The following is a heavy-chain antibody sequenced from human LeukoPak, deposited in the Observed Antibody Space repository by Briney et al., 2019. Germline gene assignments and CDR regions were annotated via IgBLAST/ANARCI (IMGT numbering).Heavy chain of an antibody. CDR3: AKDRIAAAGTVDY. CDR2: ISSSSS. J-gene: IGHJ4*02. Sequence: GGSLRLSCAASGFTFSTYSMNWVRQAPGKGLEWVSSISSSSSYADSVKGRFTISRDNAKNSLYLQMNSLRAEDTAIYYCAKDRIAAAGTVDYWGQGTLVTVSS. V-gene: IGHV3-21*04. D-gene: IGHD6-13*01. CDR1: GFTFSTYS.